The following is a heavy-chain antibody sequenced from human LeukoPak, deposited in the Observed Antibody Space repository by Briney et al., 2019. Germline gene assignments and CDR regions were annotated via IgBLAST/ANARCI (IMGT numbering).Heavy chain of an antibody. Sequence: PGGSLRLSCAASGFTFSSYAMSWVRQAPGKGLEWVSAISGSGGSTYYADSVKGRFTISRDNSKNTLYLQMNSLRAEDTAVYYCAKDLSGYDYSFYFDYWGQGTLVTVSS. D-gene: IGHD5-12*01. CDR3: AKDLSGYDYSFYFDY. J-gene: IGHJ4*02. CDR2: ISGSGGST. V-gene: IGHV3-23*01. CDR1: GFTFSSYA.